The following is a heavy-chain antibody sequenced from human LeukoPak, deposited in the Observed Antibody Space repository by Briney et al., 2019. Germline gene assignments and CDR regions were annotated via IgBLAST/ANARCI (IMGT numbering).Heavy chain of an antibody. D-gene: IGHD6-13*01. Sequence: SETLSLTCTVSDGSISSHYWSWVRQPPGKGLGWIGYIYTSGSTNYNPSLKSRVTISVDTSKNQFSLKLSSVTAADTAVYYCARIRIAAAGTPNWFDPWGQGTLVTVSS. J-gene: IGHJ5*02. CDR2: IYTSGST. V-gene: IGHV4-4*09. CDR1: DGSISSHY. CDR3: ARIRIAAAGTPNWFDP.